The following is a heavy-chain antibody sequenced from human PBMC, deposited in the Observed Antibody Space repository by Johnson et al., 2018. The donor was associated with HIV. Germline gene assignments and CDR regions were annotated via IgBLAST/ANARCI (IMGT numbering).Heavy chain of an antibody. Sequence: QMLLVESGGGVVQPGGSLRLSCAASGFTFTAYGMHWVRQAPGKGLEWVAFIRYDGSNKYYADSVKGRFTISRDNSKNTLYLQMISLRGEDTAVCYCARDRREYCSSRWPDAFDIWGQGTMVTVSS. CDR2: IRYDGSNK. D-gene: IGHD6-6*01. J-gene: IGHJ3*02. CDR3: ARDRREYCSSRWPDAFDI. V-gene: IGHV3-30*02. CDR1: GFTFTAYG.